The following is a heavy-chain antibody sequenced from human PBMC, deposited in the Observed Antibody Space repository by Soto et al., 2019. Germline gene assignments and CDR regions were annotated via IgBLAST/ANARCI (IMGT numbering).Heavy chain of an antibody. CDR2: INAGTGAT. CDR1: GYTFSAYA. CDR3: ASAASDSRDS. Sequence: QVQLVQSGAEVKKPGASVKISCKASGYTFSAYAMHWVRQAPGQRLEWMRCINAGTGATKYSQKVQGRITITRDTSASAVCMELGSVRSEETAVYSCASAASDSRDSWGQGALVTVSS. J-gene: IGHJ5*01. D-gene: IGHD6-25*01. V-gene: IGHV1-3*01.